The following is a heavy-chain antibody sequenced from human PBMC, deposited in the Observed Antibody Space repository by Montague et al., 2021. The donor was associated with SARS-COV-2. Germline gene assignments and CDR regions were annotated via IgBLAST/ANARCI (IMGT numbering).Heavy chain of an antibody. Sequence: SETLSLTCSVSGGSISDYYWNWIRQPPGKGLEWIGYSYYNTGNTNYNPSLQSRVTISLDTSKNQFSLNLRSVTAADTGLYFCARGTGYDYYFDCWGLGTLVTVSS. D-gene: IGHD5-12*01. J-gene: IGHJ4*02. CDR1: GGSISDYY. CDR2: SYYNTGNT. CDR3: ARGTGYDYYFDC. V-gene: IGHV4-59*01.